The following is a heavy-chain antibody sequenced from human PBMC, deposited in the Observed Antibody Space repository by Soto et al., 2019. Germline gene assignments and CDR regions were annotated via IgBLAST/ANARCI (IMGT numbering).Heavy chain of an antibody. J-gene: IGHJ5*02. CDR2: IYWDDDK. V-gene: IGHV2-5*02. D-gene: IGHD3-3*01. CDR1: GFSLSTSGVG. Sequence: QITLKESGPTLVNPTQTLTLTCTFSGFSLSTSGVGVGWIRQPPGKALEWLALIYWDDDKRYSPSLKSRLTITKDTSKNQVVLTMTNMDPVDTATYYCAHRRIFGVVTDNWFDPWGQGTLVTVSS. CDR3: AHRRIFGVVTDNWFDP.